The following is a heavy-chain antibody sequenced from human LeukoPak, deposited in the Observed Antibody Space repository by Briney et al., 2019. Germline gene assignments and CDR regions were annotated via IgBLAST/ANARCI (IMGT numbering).Heavy chain of an antibody. CDR3: AREGIAAAGLMDV. J-gene: IGHJ6*04. D-gene: IGHD6-13*01. V-gene: IGHV3-11*01. CDR1: GFTSSDYY. Sequence: GGSLRLSCAASGFTSSDYYMSWIGQAPGKGLEWVSYISSSGSTIYYADSVKGRFTISRDNAKNSLYLQMNSLRAEDTAVYYCAREGIAAAGLMDVWGKGTTVTVSS. CDR2: ISSSGSTI.